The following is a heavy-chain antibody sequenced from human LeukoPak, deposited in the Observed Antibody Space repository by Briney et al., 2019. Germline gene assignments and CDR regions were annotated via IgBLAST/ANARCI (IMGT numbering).Heavy chain of an antibody. CDR2: IRYDGSNK. CDR3: AKDDRESYLGGDFDY. Sequence: GGSLRLSCAASGFTFSSYGMHWVRQAPGKGLEWVAFIRYDGSNKYYADSVKGRFTISRDNSKNTLYLQMNSLRAEDTAVYYCAKDDRESYLGGDFDYWGQGTLVTVSS. D-gene: IGHD1-26*01. V-gene: IGHV3-30*02. J-gene: IGHJ4*02. CDR1: GFTFSSYG.